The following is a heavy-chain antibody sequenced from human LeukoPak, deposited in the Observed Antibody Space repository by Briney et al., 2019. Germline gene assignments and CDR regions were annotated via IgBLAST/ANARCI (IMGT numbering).Heavy chain of an antibody. D-gene: IGHD2-2*01. CDR3: AAGFSLTSLYEH. J-gene: IGHJ4*02. CDR2: IYRSDSDNT. V-gene: IGHV4-59*02. Sequence: SETLSLTCIVSGASVRNYYWTWIRQPPGKGLEWIGYIYRSDSDNTNYNPSLKSRVTISLDTSKNQFSLTLTSVTAADTALYFCAAGFSLTSLYEHWGQGLLVAVSS. CDR1: GASVRNYY.